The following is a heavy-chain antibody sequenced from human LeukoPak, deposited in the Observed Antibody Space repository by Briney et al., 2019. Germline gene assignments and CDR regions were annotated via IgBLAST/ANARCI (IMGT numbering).Heavy chain of an antibody. CDR2: IYPGDSDT. Sequence: GESLKISCKGSGYSSTSYWIGWVRQMPGKGLEWMGIIYPGDSDTGYSPSFQGQVTISADKSISTAYLQWSSLKASDTAMYYCARLDPGNKYGPRVVDYWGQGSLVTVSS. J-gene: IGHJ4*02. CDR1: GYSSTSYW. V-gene: IGHV5-51*01. D-gene: IGHD1/OR15-1a*01. CDR3: ARLDPGNKYGPRVVDY.